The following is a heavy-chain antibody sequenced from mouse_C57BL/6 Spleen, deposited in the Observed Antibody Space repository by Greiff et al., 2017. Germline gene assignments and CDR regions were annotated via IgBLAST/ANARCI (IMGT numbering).Heavy chain of an antibody. J-gene: IGHJ4*01. CDR3: ARYRDYGSKRYYAMDY. Sequence: EVQRVESGGGLVQPGGSLSLSCAASGFTFTDYYMSWVRQPPGKALEWLGFIRNKANGYTTEYSASVKGRFTISRDNSQSILYLQMNALRAEDSATYYCARYRDYGSKRYYAMDYWGQGTSVTVSS. D-gene: IGHD1-1*01. V-gene: IGHV7-3*01. CDR1: GFTFTDYY. CDR2: IRNKANGYTT.